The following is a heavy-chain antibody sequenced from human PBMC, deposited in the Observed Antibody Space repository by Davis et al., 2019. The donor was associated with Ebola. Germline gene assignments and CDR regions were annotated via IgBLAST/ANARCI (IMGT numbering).Heavy chain of an antibody. CDR1: GGSISSSSYY. CDR2: IYYSGST. V-gene: IGHV4-39*01. J-gene: IGHJ6*02. CDR3: ARGPGRLTPIAAAGRYYYYGMDV. Sequence: MPSETLSLTCTVSGGSISSSSYYWGWIRQPPGKGLEWIGSIYYSGSTYYNPSLKSRVTISVDTSKNQFSLKLSSVTAADTAVYYCARGPGRLTPIAAAGRYYYYGMDVWGQGTTVTVSS. D-gene: IGHD6-13*01.